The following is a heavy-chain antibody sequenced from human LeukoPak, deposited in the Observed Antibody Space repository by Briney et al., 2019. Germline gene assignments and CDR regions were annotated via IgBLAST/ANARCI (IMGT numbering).Heavy chain of an antibody. CDR1: GGSISSYY. CDR2: IYYSGST. D-gene: IGHD1-26*01. V-gene: IGHV4-59*01. CDR3: ARGGGELLDIDY. Sequence: PSETLSLTCTVSGGSISSYYWSWIRQPPGKGLEWIGYIYYSGSTNYNPSLKSRVTISVDTSKNQFSLKLSSVTAADTAVYYCARGGGELLDIDYWGQGTLVTVSS. J-gene: IGHJ4*02.